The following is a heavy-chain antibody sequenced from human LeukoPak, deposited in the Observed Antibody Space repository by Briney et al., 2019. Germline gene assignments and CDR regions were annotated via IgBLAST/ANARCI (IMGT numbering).Heavy chain of an antibody. CDR3: AREFQGTAMALVDY. D-gene: IGHD5-18*01. J-gene: IGHJ4*02. CDR2: ISSSSSYI. V-gene: IGHV3-21*01. CDR1: GFTFSSYS. Sequence: GGSLRLSCAASGFTFSSYSMNWVRQAPGRGLEWVSSISSSSSYIYYADSVKGRFTISRDNAKNSLYLQMNSLRAEDTAVYYCAREFQGTAMALVDYWGQGTLVTVSS.